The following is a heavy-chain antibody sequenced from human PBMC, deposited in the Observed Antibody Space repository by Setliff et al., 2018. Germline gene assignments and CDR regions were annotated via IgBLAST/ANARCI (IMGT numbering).Heavy chain of an antibody. Sequence: GGSLRLSCAASGFTFSSYSMNWVRQAPGKGLEWVSSISSSSSYIYYADSVKGRFTISRDNAKNSLYLQMNSLRAEDTAVYYCARAVAGNYYYYYYMDVWGKGTTVTVSS. D-gene: IGHD6-19*01. CDR3: ARAVAGNYYYYYYMDV. V-gene: IGHV3-21*04. CDR1: GFTFSSYS. J-gene: IGHJ6*03. CDR2: ISSSSSYI.